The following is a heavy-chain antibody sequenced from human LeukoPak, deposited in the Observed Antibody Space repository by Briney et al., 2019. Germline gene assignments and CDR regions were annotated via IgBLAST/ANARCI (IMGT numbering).Heavy chain of an antibody. D-gene: IGHD1-26*01. Sequence: ASVKVSCKASGGTFSSYAISWVRQAPGQGLEWMGGIIPIFGTANYAQKFQGRVTITTDESTSTAYMELSSLRSEDTAVYYCAREVGATTFWDYWGQGTLVTVSS. CDR3: AREVGATTFWDY. CDR2: IIPIFGTA. V-gene: IGHV1-69*05. CDR1: GGTFSSYA. J-gene: IGHJ4*02.